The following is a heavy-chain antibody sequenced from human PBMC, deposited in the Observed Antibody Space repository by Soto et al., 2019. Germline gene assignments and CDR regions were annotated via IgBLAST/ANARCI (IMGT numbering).Heavy chain of an antibody. D-gene: IGHD3-10*01. J-gene: IGHJ4*02. CDR1: GFTFRDYG. CDR2: ISGGAT. CDR3: TKDSGWTSAD. Sequence: EVQLLESGGGLVQPGGSRILSCAASGFTFRDYGMSWVRQAPGKGLEWVSGISGGATYYADSVQGRFVISRDDSKNTLYLEMDSLRVEDTAVYYCTKDSGWTSADWGQGTLVTVSS. V-gene: IGHV3-23*01.